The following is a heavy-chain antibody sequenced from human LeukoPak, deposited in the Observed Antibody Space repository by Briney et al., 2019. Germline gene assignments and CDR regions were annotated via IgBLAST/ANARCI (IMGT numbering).Heavy chain of an antibody. CDR2: ISAYNGNT. J-gene: IGHJ4*02. CDR1: GYTFTSYG. D-gene: IGHD3-22*01. Sequence: ASVKVSCNASGYTFTSYGISWVRQSPGQGLEWMGWISAYNGNTNYAQKLQGRVTMTTDTSTSTAYMELRSLRSDDTAVYYCARRYYYDSSGYDFDYWGQGTLVTVSS. V-gene: IGHV1-18*01. CDR3: ARRYYYDSSGYDFDY.